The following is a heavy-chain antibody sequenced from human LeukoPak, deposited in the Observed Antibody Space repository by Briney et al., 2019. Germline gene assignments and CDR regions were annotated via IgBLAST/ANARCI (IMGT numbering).Heavy chain of an antibody. J-gene: IGHJ4*02. D-gene: IGHD6-19*01. CDR3: ARHGKYYSGSHYFDF. CDR2: IYPDDSDT. Sequence: GESLKISCQASGYSFNSQWIGWVRQMPGKGLEWMGIIYPDDSDTRYSPSFQGQVTISADKSISTAYLQWSSLKVSDSAMYYCARHGKYYSGSHYFDFWGQGTLITVSS. V-gene: IGHV5-51*01. CDR1: GYSFNSQW.